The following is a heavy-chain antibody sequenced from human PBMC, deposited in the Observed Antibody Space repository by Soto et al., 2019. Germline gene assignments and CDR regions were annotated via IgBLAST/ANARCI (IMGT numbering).Heavy chain of an antibody. CDR3: AGFKEGKIVGLRWLDP. Sequence: GGSLRLSCVGSGVDFRGSYMNWIRQAPGKGLEWISYISDTGRTIHYADSVKGRFVISRDNSRDSLYLQMNDLRADDTAIYYCAGFKEGKIVGLRWLDPWGQGTRVTV. CDR2: ISDTGRTI. D-gene: IGHD3-16*02. V-gene: IGHV3-11*01. CDR1: GVDFRGSY. J-gene: IGHJ5*02.